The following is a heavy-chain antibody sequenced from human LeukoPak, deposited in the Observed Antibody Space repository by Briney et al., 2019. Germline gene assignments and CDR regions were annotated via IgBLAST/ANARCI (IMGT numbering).Heavy chain of an antibody. D-gene: IGHD6-25*01. CDR2: ISGSGGST. CDR1: GFTFSTYA. CDR3: AKDKRHFQH. J-gene: IGHJ1*01. Sequence: GGSLRLSCTASGFTFSTYAMSWVRQAPGEGLEWVSGISGSGGSTYYTDSVKGRFTISRDNSKNTLYLQMNSLRAEDTAVYYCAKDKRHFQHWGQGTLVTVSS. V-gene: IGHV3-23*01.